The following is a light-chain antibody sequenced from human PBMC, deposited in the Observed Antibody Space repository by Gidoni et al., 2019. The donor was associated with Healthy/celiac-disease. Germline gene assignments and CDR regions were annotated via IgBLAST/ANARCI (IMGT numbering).Light chain of an antibody. J-gene: IGKJ4*01. Sequence: DIVLTQSPGTLSLSPGERATLSCRASQSVSSSYLAWYQQKPGQAPRLLIYGASSRATGIPDRFSGSGSGTDVTLTISRLEPEDFAVYYCQQYGSSRRLTFXGXTKVEIK. CDR1: QSVSSSY. CDR3: QQYGSSRRLT. V-gene: IGKV3-20*01. CDR2: GAS.